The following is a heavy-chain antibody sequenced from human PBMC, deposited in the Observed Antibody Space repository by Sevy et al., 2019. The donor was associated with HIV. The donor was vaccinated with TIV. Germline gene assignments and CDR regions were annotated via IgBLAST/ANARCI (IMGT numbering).Heavy chain of an antibody. Sequence: GGSLRLSCTASGFTFSDYGMHWVRQAPGKGLEWVAVVWYDGINKYDGDSVKGRFTISRDNSKKTLYLQMNSLRAEDTAVYYCARDNLLPVMVSMVRGALSYYFDYWGQGTLVTVSS. D-gene: IGHD3-10*01. CDR2: VWYDGINK. V-gene: IGHV3-33*01. J-gene: IGHJ4*02. CDR3: ARDNLLPVMVSMVRGALSYYFDY. CDR1: GFTFSDYG.